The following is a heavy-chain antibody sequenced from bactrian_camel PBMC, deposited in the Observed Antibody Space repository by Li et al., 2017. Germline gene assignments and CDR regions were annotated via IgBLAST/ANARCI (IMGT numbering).Heavy chain of an antibody. V-gene: IGHV3S40*01. CDR2: IYSGGGGYM. CDR3: AAGTGSFCSGVYDD. CDR1: KYAYSSYY. D-gene: IGHD2*01. Sequence: VQLVESGGGSVQAGGSLKLSCEVSKYAYSSYYAAWFRQAPGKEREGVASIYSGGGGYMAYVDSVKGRFTVSQDNAKNILYLQMDSLKPEDTAMYYCAAGTGSFCSGVYDDWGQGTQVTVS. J-gene: IGHJ4*01.